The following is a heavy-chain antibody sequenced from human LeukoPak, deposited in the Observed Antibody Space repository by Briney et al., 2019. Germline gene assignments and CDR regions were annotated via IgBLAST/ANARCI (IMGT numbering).Heavy chain of an antibody. CDR3: ARAYSGYENYYYYYYMDV. J-gene: IGHJ6*03. Sequence: GGSLRLSCAASGFTFDDYGMSWVRQAPGRGLEWVSGINWNGGNTGYADSVKGRFSISRDNAKNSLYLQMNSLRAEDTALYYCARAYSGYENYYYYYYMDVWGKGTTVTVSS. CDR2: INWNGGNT. D-gene: IGHD5-12*01. V-gene: IGHV3-20*04. CDR1: GFTFDDYG.